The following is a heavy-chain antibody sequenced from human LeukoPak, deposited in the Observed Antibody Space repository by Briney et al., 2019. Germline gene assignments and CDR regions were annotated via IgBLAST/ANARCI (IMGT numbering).Heavy chain of an antibody. J-gene: IGHJ4*02. CDR3: ARDFDGDYSSDY. V-gene: IGHV3-48*02. D-gene: IGHD4-17*01. CDR2: ITSSSSTM. Sequence: GGSLRLSCAASGFTFSTSSMNWVRQAPGKGLEWVSYITSSSSTMYYADSVKGRFTISRDNAKNSLCLQMNSLRDDDTAVYYCARDFDGDYSSDYWGQGTLVTVSS. CDR1: GFTFSTSS.